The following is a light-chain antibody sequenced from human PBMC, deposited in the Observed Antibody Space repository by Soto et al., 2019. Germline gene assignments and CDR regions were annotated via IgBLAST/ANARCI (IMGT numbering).Light chain of an antibody. CDR2: ATS. V-gene: IGKV3-20*01. J-gene: IGKJ1*01. CDR1: QSVSSSY. CDR3: QQFGSSLST. Sequence: EIVLTQSPGTLSLSPWERATLSCRASQSVSSSYLAWYQQKSGQAPRLLIYATSSRATDIPDRFIGYGSGTDFTLTISGLEPEDFAVYYCQQFGSSLSTFGQGTKVDIK.